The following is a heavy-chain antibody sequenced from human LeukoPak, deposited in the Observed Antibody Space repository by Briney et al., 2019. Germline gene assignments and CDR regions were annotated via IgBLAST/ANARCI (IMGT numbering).Heavy chain of an antibody. V-gene: IGHV4-39*01. Sequence: PSETLSLTCTVSGGSISSSGYYWSWIRQPPGKGLEWIGEINHSGSTNYNPSLKSRVTISVDTSKNQFSLKLSSVTAADTAVYYCARHGYDYSTFDYWGQGTLVTVSS. CDR2: INHSGST. J-gene: IGHJ4*02. CDR1: GGSISSSGYY. D-gene: IGHD3-22*01. CDR3: ARHGYDYSTFDY.